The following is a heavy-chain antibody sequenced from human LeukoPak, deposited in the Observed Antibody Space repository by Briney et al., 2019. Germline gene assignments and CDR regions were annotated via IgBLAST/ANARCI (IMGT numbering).Heavy chain of an antibody. D-gene: IGHD6-13*01. CDR2: INPNSGGT. CDR1: GYTFTGYY. Sequence: ASVKVSCKASGYTFTGYYMHWVRQAPGQGLEWMGWINPNSGGTNYAQKFQGRVTMTRDTSISTADMELSRLRSDDTAVYYCARLRPILSTAAGTSGWFDPWGQGTLVTVSS. CDR3: ARLRPILSTAAGTSGWFDP. V-gene: IGHV1-2*02. J-gene: IGHJ5*02.